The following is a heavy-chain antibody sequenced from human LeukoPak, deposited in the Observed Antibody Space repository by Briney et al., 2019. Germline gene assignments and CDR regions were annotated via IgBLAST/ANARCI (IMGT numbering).Heavy chain of an antibody. V-gene: IGHV4-34*01. J-gene: IGHJ4*02. CDR1: GGSFSGYY. Sequence: SETLSLTCAVYGGSFSGYYWSWIRQPPGKGLEWIGSIYYSGSTYYNPSLKSRVTISVDTSKNQFSLKLSSVTAADTAVYYCARWVGYCSGGSCYRDKYYFDYWGQGTLVTVSS. CDR2: IYYSGST. D-gene: IGHD2-15*01. CDR3: ARWVGYCSGGSCYRDKYYFDY.